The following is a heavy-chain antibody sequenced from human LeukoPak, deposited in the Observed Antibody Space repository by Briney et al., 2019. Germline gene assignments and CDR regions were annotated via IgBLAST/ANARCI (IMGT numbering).Heavy chain of an antibody. Sequence: GGSLRLSCAASGFTFSRHTMNWVRQAPGKGLEWVSSISSTGSYIYYAESLKGRFTVSRDNAKNYVYLQMNSLRVDDTAVYYCARESLVVRKVVYYYYGMDVWGQGTTVTVSS. D-gene: IGHD2-15*01. CDR1: GFTFSRHT. CDR3: ARESLVVRKVVYYYYGMDV. V-gene: IGHV3-21*01. J-gene: IGHJ6*02. CDR2: ISSTGSYI.